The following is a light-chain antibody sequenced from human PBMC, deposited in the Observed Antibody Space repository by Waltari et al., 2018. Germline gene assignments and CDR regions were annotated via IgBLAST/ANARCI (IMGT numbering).Light chain of an antibody. J-gene: IGKJ1*01. V-gene: IGKV1-5*03. Sequence: DIEMTQSPSTMSASVGDRVTITCRASQSISGWLAWYQQKPGTAPKPLIYQASTLENGVPSRFSGSGSGTDFPLTINSLQPDDFATYHCQQYDTFPWTFGQGTKVEI. CDR2: QAS. CDR3: QQYDTFPWT. CDR1: QSISGW.